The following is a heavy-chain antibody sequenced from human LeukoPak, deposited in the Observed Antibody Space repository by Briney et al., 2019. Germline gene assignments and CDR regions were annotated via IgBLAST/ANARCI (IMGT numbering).Heavy chain of an antibody. Sequence: SETLSLTCTVSGGSLSDYYWTWIRQSLGKGLEWIGYIHYSGNSNYIPSLKSRITISVDTSKNQFSLKLSSVIAADTAVYYCARLVGATLAWDYWGQGTLVTVSS. CDR1: GGSLSDYY. CDR3: ARLVGATLAWDY. J-gene: IGHJ4*02. D-gene: IGHD1-26*01. V-gene: IGHV4-59*08. CDR2: IHYSGNS.